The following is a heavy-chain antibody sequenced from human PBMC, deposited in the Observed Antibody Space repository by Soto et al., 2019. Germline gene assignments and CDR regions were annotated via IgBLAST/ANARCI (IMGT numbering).Heavy chain of an antibody. V-gene: IGHV5-51*01. J-gene: IGHJ3*02. CDR2: IYPGDSDT. CDR3: ARQRWAAAGFDAFDI. D-gene: IGHD6-13*01. CDR1: GYSFTRYW. Sequence: PGESLKISCTGSGYSFTRYWIGWVRQMPGKGLEWMGIIYPGDSDTRYSPSFQGQVTISADKSISTAYLQWSSLKASDTAMYYCARQRWAAAGFDAFDIWGQGTMVTVSS.